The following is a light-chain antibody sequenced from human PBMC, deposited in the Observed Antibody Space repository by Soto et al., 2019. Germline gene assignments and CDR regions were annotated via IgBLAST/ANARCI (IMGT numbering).Light chain of an antibody. V-gene: IGKV4-1*01. CDR2: WAS. CDR1: QSVLYSSNNKNY. CDR3: QQYYSSPPT. Sequence: DIVMTQSPDSLAVSLGERATINCKSSQSVLYSSNNKNYLAWYQQKPGQPPNLLIFWASTRESGVPDRFIGSGSGTDFTLTISSLQAEDVAVYYCQQYYSSPPTFGQGTKLEIK. J-gene: IGKJ2*01.